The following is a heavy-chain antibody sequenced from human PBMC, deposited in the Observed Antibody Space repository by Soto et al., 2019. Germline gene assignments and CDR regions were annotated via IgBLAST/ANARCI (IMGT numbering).Heavy chain of an antibody. J-gene: IGHJ4*02. CDR3: ARAREPEYSTDTFSDI. CDR2: IYIAGST. CDR1: GLPVSISY. D-gene: IGHD5-18*01. Sequence: GGSLRLSCAASGLPVSISYMSLVRQSPGKGLQWVSVIYIAGSTYYANSVKGRFTISRDISTNMVYLQMRSLKDEDTAVYYCARAREPEYSTDTFSDIWGQGALVAVSS. V-gene: IGHV3-53*01.